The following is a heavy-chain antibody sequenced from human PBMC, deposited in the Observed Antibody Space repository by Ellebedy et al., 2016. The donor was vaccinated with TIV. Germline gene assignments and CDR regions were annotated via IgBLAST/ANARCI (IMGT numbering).Heavy chain of an antibody. CDR1: GFTFSSYA. CDR2: ISYDGSNK. CDR3: ARARYSGSCFDY. Sequence: GGSLRLSXAASGFTFSSYAMHWVRQAPGKGLEWVAVISYDGSNKYYADSVKGRFTISRDNSKNTLYLQMNSLRAEDTAVYYCARARYSGSCFDYWGQGTLVTVSS. V-gene: IGHV3-30-3*01. J-gene: IGHJ4*02. D-gene: IGHD1-26*01.